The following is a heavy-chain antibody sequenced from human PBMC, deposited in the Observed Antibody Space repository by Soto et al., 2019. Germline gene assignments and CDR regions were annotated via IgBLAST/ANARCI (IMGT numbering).Heavy chain of an antibody. CDR2: ISDTGVST. V-gene: IGHV3-23*01. D-gene: IGHD3-22*01. J-gene: IGHJ4*02. Sequence: GGSLRLSCAASGFTFSRYAMNWVRQAPGKGLEWVASISDTGVSTWYAESVRGRLSISRDNSKNTLYLQMNSLKTEDTAVYYCTTEGYYDSSGYPDWGQGTLVTVSS. CDR1: GFTFSRYA. CDR3: TTEGYYDSSGYPD.